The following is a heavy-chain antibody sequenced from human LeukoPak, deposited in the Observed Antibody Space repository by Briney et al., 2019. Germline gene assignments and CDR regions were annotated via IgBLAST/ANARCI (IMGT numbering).Heavy chain of an antibody. D-gene: IGHD1-1*01. CDR3: ARLEKNSYYYMDV. J-gene: IGHJ6*03. V-gene: IGHV3-53*01. Sequence: PGGSLRLSCAVSGFTVSSNYMGWVRQTPGKGLEWVSVFYVSGATYYAESVKGRFTISRDTYENTLLLQMNTLRVEDTAVYYCARLEKNSYYYMDVWGKGTTVTVFS. CDR1: GFTVSSNY. CDR2: FYVSGAT.